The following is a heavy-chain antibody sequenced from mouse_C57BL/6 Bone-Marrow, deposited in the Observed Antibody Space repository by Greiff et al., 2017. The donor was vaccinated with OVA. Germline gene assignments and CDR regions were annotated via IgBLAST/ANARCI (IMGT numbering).Heavy chain of an antibody. J-gene: IGHJ4*01. D-gene: IGHD2-3*01. CDR1: GFTFSSYA. CDR2: ISSGGDYI. V-gene: IGHV5-9-1*02. Sequence: EVQGVESGEGLVKPGGSLKLSCAASGFTFSSYAMSWVRQTPEKRLEWVAYISSGGDYIYYADTVKGRFTLSGDNAWSTLYLQMSSLKSEDAAMCSCTRDGYYAMDDWGQGTSVTVSS. CDR3: TRDGYYAMDD.